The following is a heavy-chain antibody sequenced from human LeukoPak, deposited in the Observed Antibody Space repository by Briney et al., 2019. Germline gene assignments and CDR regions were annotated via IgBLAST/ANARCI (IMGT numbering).Heavy chain of an antibody. J-gene: IGHJ4*02. CDR3: ARLRGDFDY. Sequence: ASVKVSCKASGYTFTDYHLHWVRQAPGQGLEWMGWINANSGGTNYAPKFQGRVTLTRDTSISSAYMELYSLTPDDTAVYFCARLRGDFDYWGQGTLVTVSS. CDR2: INANSGGT. V-gene: IGHV1-2*02. CDR1: GYTFTDYH.